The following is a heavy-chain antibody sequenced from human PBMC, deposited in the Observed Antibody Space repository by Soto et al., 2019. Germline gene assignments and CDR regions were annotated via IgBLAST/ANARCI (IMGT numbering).Heavy chain of an antibody. D-gene: IGHD2-2*01. J-gene: IGHJ6*01. Sequence: PGESLKISCKGSGYSFTSYWISWVRQMPGKGLEWMGRIDPSDSYTNYSPSFQGHVTISADKSISTAYLQRSSLKASDTAMYYCARHRYCSSTSCYGYYGMDVWGQGTTVTVSS. CDR2: IDPSDSYT. CDR1: GYSFTSYW. CDR3: ARHRYCSSTSCYGYYGMDV. V-gene: IGHV5-10-1*01.